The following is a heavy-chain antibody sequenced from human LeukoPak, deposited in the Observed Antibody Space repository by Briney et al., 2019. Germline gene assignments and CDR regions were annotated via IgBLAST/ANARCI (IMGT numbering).Heavy chain of an antibody. V-gene: IGHV1-2*02. D-gene: IGHD6-19*01. CDR1: GFTFTGYY. J-gene: IGHJ4*02. Sequence: GASVKVSCKTSGFTFTGYYIHWLRQAPGQGLEWMGWINPKRGDTNYAPKLQGRVTMTRDTSIRTAYMDLSSLRSDDTAVYYCARDWGMVAGTAGDYWGQGTLVTVSS. CDR2: INPKRGDT. CDR3: ARDWGMVAGTAGDY.